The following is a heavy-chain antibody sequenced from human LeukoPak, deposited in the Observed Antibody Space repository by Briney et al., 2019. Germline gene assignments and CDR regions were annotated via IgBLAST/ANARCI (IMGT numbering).Heavy chain of an antibody. D-gene: IGHD6-6*01. J-gene: IGHJ4*02. V-gene: IGHV5-51*01. CDR1: GYSFTSYW. CDR2: IYPADSDT. CDR3: ARGGHEYSSSSPFDY. Sequence: GESLKISCKGSGYSFTSYWIGWVRQMPGKGLEWMGIIYPADSDTTYSPSFQGQVTISADKSISTAYLQWSSLKASDTAMYYCARGGHEYSSSSPFDYWGQGTLVTVSS.